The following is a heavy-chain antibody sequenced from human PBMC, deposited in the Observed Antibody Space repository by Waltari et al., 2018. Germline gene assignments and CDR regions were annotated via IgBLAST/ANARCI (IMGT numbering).Heavy chain of an antibody. Sequence: QVQLVQSGAEVKKPGASVKVSCKASGYTFTGYYMPWVRQAPGQGLEWMGWINHNSGGTNYAQKFQGRVTMTRDTSISTAYMELSRLRSDDTAVYYCARLHGGGGNWFDPWGQGTLVTVSS. CDR3: ARLHGGGGNWFDP. CDR1: GYTFTGYY. CDR2: INHNSGGT. J-gene: IGHJ5*02. D-gene: IGHD3-10*01. V-gene: IGHV1-2*02.